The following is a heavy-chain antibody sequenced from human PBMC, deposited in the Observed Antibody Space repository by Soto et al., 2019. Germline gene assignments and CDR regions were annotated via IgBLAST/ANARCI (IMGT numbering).Heavy chain of an antibody. V-gene: IGHV4-39*01. CDR3: ARHGAPWNSMSFDY. J-gene: IGHJ4*02. D-gene: IGHD3-3*02. CDR1: GGSISSDNYY. CDR2: IYYSGST. Sequence: QLQLQESGPGLVKPSETLSLTCTVSGGSISSDNYYWGWIRQPPGKGLEYIGGIYYSGSTYYNPSLKTRVIMSVDASKNNFSLKVSPVTAADTAVYYCARHGAPWNSMSFDYWGQGTLVTASS.